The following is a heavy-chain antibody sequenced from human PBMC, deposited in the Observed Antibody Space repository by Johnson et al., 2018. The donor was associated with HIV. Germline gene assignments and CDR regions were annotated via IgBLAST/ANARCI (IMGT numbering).Heavy chain of an antibody. J-gene: IGHJ3*02. D-gene: IGHD6-19*01. Sequence: QALLVESGGGVVQPGRSLRLSCAASGFTFSDYGMHWVRQAPGKGLEWVAVIWYDGSNKYYADSVKGLFTISRDNSKNTLYLQMNSLRAEDTAVYYCAREGSSGWYGGGDSLSAFDIWGQGTMVTVSS. CDR3: AREGSSGWYGGGDSLSAFDI. CDR1: GFTFSDYG. CDR2: IWYDGSNK. V-gene: IGHV3-30*19.